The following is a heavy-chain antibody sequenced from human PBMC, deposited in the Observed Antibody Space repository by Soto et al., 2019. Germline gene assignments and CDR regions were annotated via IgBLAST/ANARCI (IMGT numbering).Heavy chain of an antibody. CDR1: GGSFSGYY. CDR3: ARGRVLLLPYGMDV. CDR2: IYYSGST. J-gene: IGHJ6*02. Sequence: PSETLSLTCAVYGGSFSGYYWSWIRQPPGKGLEWIGYIYYSGSTNYNPSLKSRVTISVDTSKNQFSLKLSSVTAADTAVYYCARGRVLLLPYGMDVWGQGTTVTVSS. V-gene: IGHV4-59*01. D-gene: IGHD1-26*01.